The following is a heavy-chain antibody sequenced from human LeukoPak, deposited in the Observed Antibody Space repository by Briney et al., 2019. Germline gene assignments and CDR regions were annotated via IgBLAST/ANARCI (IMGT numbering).Heavy chain of an antibody. J-gene: IGHJ4*02. D-gene: IGHD6-13*01. CDR3: ARFSRIAAPGFNY. V-gene: IGHV4-30-2*01. CDR2: IYHSGST. Sequence: SQTLSLTCAVSDGSISSGGYSWSWIRQPPGKGLEWIGYIYHSGSTYYNPSLKSRVTISVDRSKNQFSLKLSSVTAADTAVYYCARFSRIAAPGFNYWGQGTLVTVSS. CDR1: DGSISSGGYS.